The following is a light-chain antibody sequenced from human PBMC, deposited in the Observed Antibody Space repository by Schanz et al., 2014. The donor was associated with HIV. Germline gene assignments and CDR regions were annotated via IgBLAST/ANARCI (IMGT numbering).Light chain of an antibody. CDR3: SSYTSSSPLYV. CDR2: DVS. Sequence: QSALTQPPSASGSPGQSVTISCTGTSSDVGGYNYVSWYQQHPGKAPKLMIYDVSNRPSGVSNRFSGSKSGNTASLTISGLQAEDEADYYCSSYTSSSPLYVFGTGTKLTVL. V-gene: IGLV2-14*01. CDR1: SSDVGGYNY. J-gene: IGLJ1*01.